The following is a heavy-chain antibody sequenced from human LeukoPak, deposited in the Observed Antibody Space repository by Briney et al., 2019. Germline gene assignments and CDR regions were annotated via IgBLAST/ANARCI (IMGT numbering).Heavy chain of an antibody. CDR2: IWYDGSNK. D-gene: IGHD3-22*01. J-gene: IGHJ4*02. CDR3: AKASMIVLSEIDY. CDR1: GFTFSSYG. Sequence: GGSLRLSCAASGFTFSSYGMHWVRQAPGRGLEWVAVIWYDGSNKYYADSVKGRFTISRDNSKNTLYPQMNSLRAEDTAVYYCAKASMIVLSEIDYWGQGTLVTVSS. V-gene: IGHV3-33*06.